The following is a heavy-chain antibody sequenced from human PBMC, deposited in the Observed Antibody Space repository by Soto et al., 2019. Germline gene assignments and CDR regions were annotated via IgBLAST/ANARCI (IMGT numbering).Heavy chain of an antibody. J-gene: IGHJ4*02. CDR2: INTEGSST. V-gene: IGHV3-74*01. Sequence: EVQLVESGGNLVQPGWSLRLSCAASGFTFTSYWMHWVRQAPGMGLVWVARINTEGSSTSYADAVKGRFTISRDNAKNTLYLQMDSLRAEDTAVYYCARKDILTGLDYWGQGTLVSVSS. CDR3: ARKDILTGLDY. CDR1: GFTFTSYW. D-gene: IGHD3-9*01.